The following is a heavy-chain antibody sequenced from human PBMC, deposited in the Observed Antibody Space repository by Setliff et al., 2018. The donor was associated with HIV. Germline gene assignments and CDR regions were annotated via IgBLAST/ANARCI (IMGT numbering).Heavy chain of an antibody. CDR2: VSQSGST. Sequence: SETLSFTCAVYGGSFSGYYWGWIRQSPGKRLEWIGSVSQSGSTYYNPSLKSRITISVDRSKNLFSLKLISVTAADQGVYYCARVPVAGANWFDPWGLGTLVT. CDR1: GGSFSGYY. D-gene: IGHD2-21*01. V-gene: IGHV4-34*01. J-gene: IGHJ5*02. CDR3: ARVPVAGANWFDP.